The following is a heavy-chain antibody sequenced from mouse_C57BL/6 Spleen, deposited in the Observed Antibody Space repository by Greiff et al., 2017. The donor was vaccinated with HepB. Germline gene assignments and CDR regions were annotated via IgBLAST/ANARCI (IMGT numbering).Heavy chain of an antibody. CDR1: GFSLTSYG. CDR2: IWSGGST. CDR3: ARMAYYSNSYAMDY. V-gene: IGHV2-2*01. Sequence: VKLMESGPGLVQPSQSLSITCTVSGFSLTSYGVHWVRQSPGKGLEWLGVIWSGGSTDYNAAFISRLSISKDNSKSQVFFKMNSLQADDTAIYYCARMAYYSNSYAMDYWGQGTSVTVSS. J-gene: IGHJ4*01. D-gene: IGHD2-5*01.